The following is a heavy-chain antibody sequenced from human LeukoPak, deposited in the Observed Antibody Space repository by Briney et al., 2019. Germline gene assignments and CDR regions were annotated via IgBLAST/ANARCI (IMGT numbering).Heavy chain of an antibody. CDR3: ARGNVDTAMDFDY. D-gene: IGHD5-18*01. CDR2: INHSGST. V-gene: IGHV4-34*01. J-gene: IGHJ4*02. CDR1: GGSFSGYY. Sequence: PSETLSLTCAVYGGSFSGYYWSWIRQPPGKGLEWIGEINHSGSTNYNPSLKSRVTISVDTSKNQFSLKLSSVTAADTAVYYCARGNVDTAMDFDYWGQGTLVTVSS.